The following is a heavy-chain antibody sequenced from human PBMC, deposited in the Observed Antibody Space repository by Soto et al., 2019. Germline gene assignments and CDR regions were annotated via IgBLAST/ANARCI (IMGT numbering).Heavy chain of an antibody. CDR1: GGTFSSYA. CDR2: IIPIFGTA. D-gene: IGHD6-19*01. J-gene: IGHJ5*02. CDR3: ARQTRGWSRVRFDP. Sequence: QVQLVQSGAEVKKPGSSVKVSCKASGGTFSSYAISWVRQAPGQGLEWMGGIIPIFGTANYAQKFQGRVTITADESTSTAYMELSSLISEDTAVYYCARQTRGWSRVRFDPWGQGTLVTVSS. V-gene: IGHV1-69*01.